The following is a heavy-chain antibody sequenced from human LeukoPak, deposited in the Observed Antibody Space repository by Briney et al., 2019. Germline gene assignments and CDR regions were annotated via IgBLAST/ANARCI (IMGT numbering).Heavy chain of an antibody. D-gene: IGHD1-26*01. CDR2: ISSGSNTI. V-gene: IGHV3-48*01. Sequence: GGSLRLSCVASEFTFSTYSMNWVRQAPGKGLERISYISSGSNTIYYADSVKGRFTISRDNAKNSLYLQMNSLRAEDMAVYYCARRVGATYYFDWWGQGTLVTVSS. J-gene: IGHJ4*02. CDR1: EFTFSTYS. CDR3: ARRVGATYYFDW.